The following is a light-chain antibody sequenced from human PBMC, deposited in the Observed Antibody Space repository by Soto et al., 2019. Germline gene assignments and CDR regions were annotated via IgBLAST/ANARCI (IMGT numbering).Light chain of an antibody. CDR1: SIYVGSYNF. V-gene: IGLV2-14*03. CDR2: YVT. Sequence: QSVLTQPASVSGSPGQSITISCTGTSIYVGSYNFVSWYQQHPGKAHKIMIYYVTNLPSGVSSRFSGSKSGNTASLAISGIQAEDEADYHCSSYTGSNTLVFGGGTKLPVL. J-gene: IGLJ2*01. CDR3: SSYTGSNTLV.